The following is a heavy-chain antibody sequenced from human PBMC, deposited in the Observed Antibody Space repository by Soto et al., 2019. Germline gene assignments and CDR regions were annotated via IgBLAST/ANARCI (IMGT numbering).Heavy chain of an antibody. CDR2: IIPTFGRT. CDR3: ARDPLSSFAMDV. V-gene: IGHV1-69*13. CDR1: GDTLSSYA. Sequence: ASVKVSCKASGDTLSSYAISWVRQAPGKGLEWMGKIIPTFGRTNYAQKFQGRLTISADDSTSTAYMELRSLVSEDTAVYYCARDPLSSFAMDVWGQGTTVTVSS. D-gene: IGHD6-6*01. J-gene: IGHJ6*02.